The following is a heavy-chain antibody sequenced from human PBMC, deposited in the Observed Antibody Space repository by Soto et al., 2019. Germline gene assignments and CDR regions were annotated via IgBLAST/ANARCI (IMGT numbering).Heavy chain of an antibody. D-gene: IGHD3-16*02. CDR1: GGSIRGSNYF. Sequence: QLQLQESGPGLVKPSEALSLTCTVSGGSIRGSNYFWGWVSQAPGQGLEWIASIYHSGSSYYNPSLKRRCTISVDSPKVQVSLKLSSVTAAEAAVYYCSSRPAHMITFVGDIATDMDVWCKGTTVTVSS. CDR3: SSRPAHMITFVGDIATDMDV. CDR2: IYHSGSS. J-gene: IGHJ6*04. V-gene: IGHV4-39*01.